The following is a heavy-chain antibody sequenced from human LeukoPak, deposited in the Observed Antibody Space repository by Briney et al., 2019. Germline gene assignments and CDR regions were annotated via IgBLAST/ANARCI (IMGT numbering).Heavy chain of an antibody. CDR2: ISGSGGTT. Sequence: PGGSLRLSCAASGFTFSSYAMSWVRQAPGKGLEWVSVISGSGGTTFYADSVKGRFAISRDNSKNMLYLQMISLRAEETAVFYCAKAADDYGGYSHAFGHWGQGALVSVSS. CDR1: GFTFSSYA. D-gene: IGHD4-23*01. CDR3: AKAADDYGGYSHAFGH. V-gene: IGHV3-23*01. J-gene: IGHJ4*02.